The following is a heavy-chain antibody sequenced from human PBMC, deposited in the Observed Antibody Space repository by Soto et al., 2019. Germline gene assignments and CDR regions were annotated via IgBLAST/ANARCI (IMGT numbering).Heavy chain of an antibody. CDR2: IDTSGSST. CDR3: AKDSWYFDL. D-gene: IGHD6-13*01. Sequence: GGSLRLSCEASGFIFTNFWMHWVRQVPGKGLAWVSRIDTSGSSTSYADSVKGRFTISRDNAKNTVSLQMNSLRAEDTGVYYCAKDSWYFDLWSQGSLVTVSS. CDR1: GFIFTNFW. J-gene: IGHJ4*02. V-gene: IGHV3-74*01.